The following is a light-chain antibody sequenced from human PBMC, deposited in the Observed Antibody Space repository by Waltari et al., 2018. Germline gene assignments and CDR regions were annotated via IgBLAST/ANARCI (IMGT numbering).Light chain of an antibody. V-gene: IGKV3-20*01. CDR2: DAS. CDR1: QSVRSIY. J-gene: IGKJ1*01. Sequence: EIVLTQSPGTLSLSPGERATPSCRASQSVRSIYLAWYQQKAGQAPRLLIYDASSRATGIPDRFSGSGSGTDFTLTISRLEPEDFAVYYCEQYGTSPWTFGQGTKVEIK. CDR3: EQYGTSPWT.